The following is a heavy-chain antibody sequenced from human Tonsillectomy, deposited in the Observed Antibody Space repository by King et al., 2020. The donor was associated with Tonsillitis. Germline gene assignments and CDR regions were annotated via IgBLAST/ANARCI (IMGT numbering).Heavy chain of an antibody. CDR1: GGSISSSSYY. J-gene: IGHJ4*02. CDR3: ASMGWYSSSWYDGSDY. Sequence: QLQESGPGLVKPSETLSLTCTVSGGSISSSSYYWGWIRQPPGKGLEWIGSIYHSGSTYYNPSLKSRVTISVDTSKNQFSLKLSSLTAADTAVYYCASMGWYSSSWYDGSDYWGQGALVTVSS. D-gene: IGHD6-13*01. V-gene: IGHV4-39*01. CDR2: IYHSGST.